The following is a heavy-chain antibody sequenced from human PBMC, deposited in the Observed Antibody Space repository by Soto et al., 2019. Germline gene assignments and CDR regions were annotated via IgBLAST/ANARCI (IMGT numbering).Heavy chain of an antibody. V-gene: IGHV4-39*01. Sequence: QLQLQESGPGLVKPSETLSLTCTVSGGSISSSSDYWVWIRQPPGKGLEWIGSIYYSGSTDYNPSLRDRVTIAVDRAKTHFSLNLRSVTAADTAVSYCGRHGGLASIDYWGQGTLVTVSS. D-gene: IGHD3-16*01. CDR1: GGSISSSSDY. CDR3: GRHGGLASIDY. J-gene: IGHJ4*02. CDR2: IYYSGST.